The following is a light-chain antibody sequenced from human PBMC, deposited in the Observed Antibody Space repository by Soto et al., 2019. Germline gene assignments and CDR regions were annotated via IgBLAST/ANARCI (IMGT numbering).Light chain of an antibody. J-gene: IGLJ1*01. CDR3: SSYEGSNKYV. CDR2: EVS. V-gene: IGLV2-8*01. Sequence: QSALTQPPSASGSPGQSVTISCTGTSSDVGGYNYVSWYQQHPGKAPKLMIYEVSKRPSGVPDRFSGSKSGNTASLTVSGLQPEDEADYYCSSYEGSNKYVFGTGTKVTVL. CDR1: SSDVGGYNY.